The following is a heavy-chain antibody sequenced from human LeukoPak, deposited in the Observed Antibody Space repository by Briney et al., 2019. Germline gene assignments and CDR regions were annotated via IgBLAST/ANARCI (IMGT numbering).Heavy chain of an antibody. CDR1: GDSVSNNNYA. CDR2: TYYRSQWHN. CDR3: AGGYAFDV. Sequence: KRSQTLSLTCAISGDSVSNNNYAWNWIRQSPSRGLEWLGRTYYRSQWHNDYARSVVSRISVDPDTSKNQFSLHLDSVTPDDTAVYYCAGGYAFDVWGQGTMVTVSS. V-gene: IGHV6-1*01. J-gene: IGHJ3*01.